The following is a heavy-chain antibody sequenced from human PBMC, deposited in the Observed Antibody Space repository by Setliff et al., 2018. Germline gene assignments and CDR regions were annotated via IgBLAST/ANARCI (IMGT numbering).Heavy chain of an antibody. CDR3: ARTGTYRYFDS. V-gene: IGHV4-61*09. J-gene: IGHJ4*02. CDR2: INRRGST. Sequence: SETLSLTCTVSGGSVNSGYDNWNWLRQPAGKGLEWIGHINRRGSTNFSPSLKSRVTMSLDPSKNQFSLKLTSVTAADTAVYYCARTGTYRYFDSWGQGTRVTVSS. D-gene: IGHD1-1*01. CDR1: GGSVNSGYDN.